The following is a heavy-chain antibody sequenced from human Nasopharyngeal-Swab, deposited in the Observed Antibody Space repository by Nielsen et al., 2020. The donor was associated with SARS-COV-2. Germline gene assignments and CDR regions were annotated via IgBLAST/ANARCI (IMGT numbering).Heavy chain of an antibody. CDR2: INPNSGGT. Sequence: ASVTVSCKASGYTFTGYYMHWVRQAPGQGLEWMGRINPNSGGTNYAQKFQGRVTMTRDTSISTAYMELSRLRSDDTAVYYCARDSRYSSSWYWSYYYYYGMDVWGQGTTVTVSS. CDR3: ARDSRYSSSWYWSYYYYYGMDV. CDR1: GYTFTGYY. J-gene: IGHJ6*02. V-gene: IGHV1-2*06. D-gene: IGHD6-13*01.